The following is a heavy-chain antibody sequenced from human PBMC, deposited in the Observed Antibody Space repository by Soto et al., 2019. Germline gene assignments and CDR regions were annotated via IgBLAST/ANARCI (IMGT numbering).Heavy chain of an antibody. CDR2: IYYSGST. J-gene: IGHJ4*02. Sequence: SETLSLTCTVSGGSISSGGYYWSWIRQHPGKGLEWIGYIYYSGSTYYNPSLKSRVTISVDTSKNQFSLKLSSVTAADTAVYYCARDGRRYFDWSFDYWGQGTLVTVSS. V-gene: IGHV4-31*03. D-gene: IGHD3-9*01. CDR1: GGSISSGGYY. CDR3: ARDGRRYFDWSFDY.